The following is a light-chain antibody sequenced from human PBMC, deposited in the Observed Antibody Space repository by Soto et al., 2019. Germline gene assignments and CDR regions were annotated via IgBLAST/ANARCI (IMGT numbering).Light chain of an antibody. CDR3: CSYGGSYTWV. CDR1: SGDVGGYNF. CDR2: DVS. J-gene: IGLJ3*02. V-gene: IGLV2-11*01. Sequence: QSALTQPRSVSGSPGQLVTISCTGTSGDVGGYNFVSWYQQHPGKAPTLMIFDVSQRPSGVPDRFSGSKSGNTASLTISGLQADDEADYYCCSYGGSYTWVFGGGTKVTVL.